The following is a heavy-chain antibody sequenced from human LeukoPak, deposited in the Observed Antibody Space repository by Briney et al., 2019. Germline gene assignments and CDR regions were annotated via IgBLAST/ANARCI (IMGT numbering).Heavy chain of an antibody. J-gene: IGHJ4*02. CDR3: ARDKFWLSWSSWYPRPY. D-gene: IGHD6-13*01. CDR1: EFTFSSYT. V-gene: IGHV3-21*01. Sequence: PGGSLRLSCAASEFTFSSYTVNWIRQAPGKGLEWVSSISGSSYYIYYADSVRGRFTISRDNAKNSLYLQMNSLRAEDTAVYYCARDKFWLSWSSWYPRPYWGQGTLVTVSS. CDR2: ISGSSYYI.